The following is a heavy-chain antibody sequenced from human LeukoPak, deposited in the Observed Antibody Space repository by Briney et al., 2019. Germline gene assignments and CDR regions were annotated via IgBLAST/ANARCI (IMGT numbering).Heavy chain of an antibody. V-gene: IGHV3-21*01. D-gene: IGHD6-19*01. CDR3: AREYSSGWYFLDY. CDR1: GFTFRSYS. CDR2: ISTSRSYI. J-gene: IGHJ4*02. Sequence: GGSLRLSCAASGFTFRSYSMNWVRQAPGKGLEWVSSISTSRSYIYYADSVKGRFTISRDNAKNSLYLQMNSLRAEDTAVYYCAREYSSGWYFLDYWGQGTLVTVSS.